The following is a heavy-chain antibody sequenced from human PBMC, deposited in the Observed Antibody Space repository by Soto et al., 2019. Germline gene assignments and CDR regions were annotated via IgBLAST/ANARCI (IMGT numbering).Heavy chain of an antibody. CDR1: GGSISSYY. V-gene: IGHV4-59*01. CDR3: PRGPPWMDAFDI. J-gene: IGHJ3*02. CDR2: ISHTGTT. Sequence: QVQLQESGPGLVKPSETLSLTCTVSGGSISSYYWSWIRQSPGKGLEWVAYISHTGTTDYTPSLNSRLTISLDTSKNQFSLKLTSVTAADTAVYYCPRGPPWMDAFDIWGPGTKVTVSP. D-gene: IGHD5-12*01.